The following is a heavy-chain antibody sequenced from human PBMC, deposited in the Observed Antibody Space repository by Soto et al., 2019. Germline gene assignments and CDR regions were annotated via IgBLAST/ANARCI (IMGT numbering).Heavy chain of an antibody. Sequence: EVQLVESGGGLIQPGGSLRLSCVVSGLTVSSTNYISWVRQAPGKGLEWVSVIYPGGTTFYTDSVKGRFTISRDNSKNTLYLQMNSLRAEDTAVYYCHGYGYWGQGTLVTVSS. CDR2: IYPGGTT. D-gene: IGHD5-12*01. CDR1: GLTVSSTNY. CDR3: HGYGY. J-gene: IGHJ4*02. V-gene: IGHV3-53*01.